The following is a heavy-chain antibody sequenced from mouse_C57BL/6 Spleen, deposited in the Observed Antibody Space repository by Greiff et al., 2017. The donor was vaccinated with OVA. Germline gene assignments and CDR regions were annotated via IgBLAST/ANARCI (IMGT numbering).Heavy chain of an antibody. Sequence: QVQLQQPGAELVKPGASVKLSCKASGYTFTSYWMHWVKQRPGQGLEWIGMIHPNSGSTNYNEKFKSKATLTVDKSSSTAYMQLSSLTSEDSAVYYCASPTTVVGDWFAYWGQGTLVTVSA. CDR1: GYTFTSYW. J-gene: IGHJ3*01. V-gene: IGHV1-64*01. CDR3: ASPTTVVGDWFAY. CDR2: IHPNSGST. D-gene: IGHD1-1*01.